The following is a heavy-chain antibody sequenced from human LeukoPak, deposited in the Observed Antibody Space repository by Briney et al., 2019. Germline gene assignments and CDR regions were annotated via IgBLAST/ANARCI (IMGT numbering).Heavy chain of an antibody. CDR1: GGSISSNSHY. J-gene: IGHJ6*02. CDR3: ARHPANWRSFSREFYFGLDV. CDR2: IHYSGTT. D-gene: IGHD1-1*01. Sequence: SETLSLTCSVSGGSISSNSHYWGWIRQPPGKGLEWIGNIHYSGTTYYNPSLKSRATISVDTSKNRFSLKVSSVTAADAAMYYCARHPANWRSFSREFYFGLDVWGQGTTVTVSS. V-gene: IGHV4-39*01.